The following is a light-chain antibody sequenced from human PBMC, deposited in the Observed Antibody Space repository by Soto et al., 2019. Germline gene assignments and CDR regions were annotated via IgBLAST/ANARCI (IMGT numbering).Light chain of an antibody. CDR2: DAS. J-gene: IGKJ1*01. CDR1: RSVDSN. V-gene: IGKV3-15*01. Sequence: EVVMTQSPATLSVSPVARANLSFRAGRSVDSNLAWYQQKPGQAPRLLIYDASTRATGIPARFSGSGSGTEFTLSISSLQSEDFAIYYCQQYYSWPRTFGQGTKVDI. CDR3: QQYYSWPRT.